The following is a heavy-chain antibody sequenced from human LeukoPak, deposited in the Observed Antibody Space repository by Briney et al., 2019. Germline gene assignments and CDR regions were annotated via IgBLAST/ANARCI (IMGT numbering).Heavy chain of an antibody. CDR3: ARDLAWGAFDY. CDR1: GFIFSNHG. J-gene: IGHJ4*02. D-gene: IGHD7-27*01. Sequence: GGTLRLCCAASGFIFSNHGMNWVRQAPGKGLEWLSGVSPPGGGTYYADSVKGRFTISRDDSKNTLSLQMNSLRVEDTAVYYCARDLAWGAFDYWGQGTLVTVSS. V-gene: IGHV3-23*01. CDR2: VSPPGGGT.